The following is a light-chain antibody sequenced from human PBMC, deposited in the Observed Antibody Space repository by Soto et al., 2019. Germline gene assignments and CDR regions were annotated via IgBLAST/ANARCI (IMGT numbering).Light chain of an antibody. CDR3: QHYGGMWT. CDR1: QSITNR. J-gene: IGKJ1*01. CDR2: DAL. Sequence: DIQVTQSPSTLSASVGDRVAITCRASQSITNRLAWYQLKPGKAPKVLIYDALNLESGVPSRFSGSGYGTEFTLTIRSLQPDDFATYCCQHYGGMWTFGQGTKVDIK. V-gene: IGKV1-5*01.